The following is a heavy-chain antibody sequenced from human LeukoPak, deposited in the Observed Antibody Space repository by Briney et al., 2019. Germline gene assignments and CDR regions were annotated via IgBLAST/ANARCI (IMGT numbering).Heavy chain of an antibody. CDR3: AIARGDGYNDAFDM. CDR2: IRYDRNNE. CDR1: GFTLSNYG. J-gene: IGHJ3*02. D-gene: IGHD5-24*01. V-gene: IGHV3-30*02. Sequence: PGGSLRLSCAASGFTLSNYGMHWVRQAPGKGLEWMALIRYDRNNEYYADSVKGRFTISGDISENTLYLQMNSLRSEDTAVYYCAIARGDGYNDAFDMWGPGTMSPSLQ.